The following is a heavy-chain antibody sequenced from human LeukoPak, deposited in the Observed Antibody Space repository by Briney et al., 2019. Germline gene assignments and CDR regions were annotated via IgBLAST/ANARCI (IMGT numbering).Heavy chain of an antibody. J-gene: IGHJ3*02. Sequence: GGSLRLSCAASGFTFSSYSMNWVRQAPGKGLEWVSYISSSSSSTIYYADSVKGRFTISRDNAKNSLYLQMNSLRAEDTAVYYCARGFYYDSSGAVDAFDIWGQGTMVTVSS. CDR3: ARGFYYDSSGAVDAFDI. CDR1: GFTFSSYS. D-gene: IGHD3-22*01. V-gene: IGHV3-48*01. CDR2: ISSSSSSTI.